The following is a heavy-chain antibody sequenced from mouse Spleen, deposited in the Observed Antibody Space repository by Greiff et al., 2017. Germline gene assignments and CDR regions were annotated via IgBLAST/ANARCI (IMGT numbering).Heavy chain of an antibody. CDR1: GFTFSDYY. CDR2: INYDGSST. CDR3: ARGWSYYSYDEKGFAY. V-gene: IGHV5-16*01. Sequence: EVQVVESEGGLVQPGSSMKLSCTASGFTFSDYYMAWVRQVPEKGLEWVANINYDGSSTYYLDSLKSRFIISRDNAKNILYLQMSSLKSEDTATYYCARGWSYYSYDEKGFAYWGQGTLVTVSA. D-gene: IGHD2-12*01. J-gene: IGHJ3*01.